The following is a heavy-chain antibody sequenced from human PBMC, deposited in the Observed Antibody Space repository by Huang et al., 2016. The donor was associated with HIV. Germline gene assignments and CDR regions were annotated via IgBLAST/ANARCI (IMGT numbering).Heavy chain of an antibody. CDR3: ARALLLFGLGSPLYF. CDR2: TNPGGART. D-gene: IGHD3-10*01. V-gene: IGHV1-46*01. J-gene: IGHJ4*02. Sequence: QVQLVQSGAEVKKPGASVKISCKASGYPFTTYHMHWVRQAPGQGLEWMGMTNPGGARTRYAHTFQGRVTMTSDTSTSTVYMELSSLTPEDTAVYYCARALLLFGLGSPLYFWGQGSLVTVPS. CDR1: GYPFTTYH.